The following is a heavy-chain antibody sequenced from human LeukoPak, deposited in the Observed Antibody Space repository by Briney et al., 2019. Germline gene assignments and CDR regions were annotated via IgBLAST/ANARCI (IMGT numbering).Heavy chain of an antibody. CDR2: ISTSGSSI. D-gene: IGHD6-13*01. J-gene: IGHJ4*02. CDR3: ATSRGSWPDYFDY. CDR1: GFTFSSYE. Sequence: GGSLRLSCAASGFTFSSYEMNWVRQAPGKGLEWVSYISTSGSSIYYADSVKGRFTISRDNPKNSLYLQMNSLRAEDTAVYYCATSRGSWPDYFDYWGQGTLVTVSS. V-gene: IGHV3-48*03.